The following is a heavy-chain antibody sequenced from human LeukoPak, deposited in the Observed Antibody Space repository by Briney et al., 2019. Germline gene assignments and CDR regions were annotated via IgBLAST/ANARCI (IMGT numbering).Heavy chain of an antibody. Sequence: GESLKISCKGSGYSFTSYWIVWVRQMPGKGLGWMGIIYPGDSDTRYSPSFQGQVTISDDKSITTAYLQWSSLKASDTAMYYCARAHSGYDFAFDIWGQGTMVTVSS. J-gene: IGHJ3*02. D-gene: IGHD5-12*01. CDR2: IYPGDSDT. CDR3: ARAHSGYDFAFDI. CDR1: GYSFTSYW. V-gene: IGHV5-51*01.